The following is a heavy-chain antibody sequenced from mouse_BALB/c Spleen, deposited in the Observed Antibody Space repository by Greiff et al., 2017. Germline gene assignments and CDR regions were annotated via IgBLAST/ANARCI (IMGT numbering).Heavy chain of an antibody. J-gene: IGHJ1*01. CDR3: ARSLYGSSSYWYFDV. Sequence: VQLQQSGPELMKPGASVKISCKASGYSFTSYYMHWVKQSHGKSLEWIGYIDPFNGGTSYNQKFKGKATLTVDKSSSTAYMHLSSLTSEDSAVYYCARSLYGSSSYWYFDVWGAGTTVTVSS. V-gene: IGHV1S135*01. CDR1: GYSFTSYY. CDR2: IDPFNGGT. D-gene: IGHD1-1*01.